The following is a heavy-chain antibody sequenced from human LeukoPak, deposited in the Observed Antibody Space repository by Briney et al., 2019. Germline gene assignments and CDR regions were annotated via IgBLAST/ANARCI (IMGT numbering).Heavy chain of an antibody. CDR2: ISYDGSNK. CDR1: GFTFSSYA. V-gene: IGHV3-30-3*01. CDR3: ARVLLFLEWFYDYGMDV. J-gene: IGHJ6*02. D-gene: IGHD3-3*01. Sequence: GRSLRLSCAASGFTFSSYAMHWVRQAPGKGLEWVAVISYDGSNKYYAASVKGRFTISRDNSKNTLYLQMNSLRAEDTAVYYCARVLLFLEWFYDYGMDVWGQGTTVTVSS.